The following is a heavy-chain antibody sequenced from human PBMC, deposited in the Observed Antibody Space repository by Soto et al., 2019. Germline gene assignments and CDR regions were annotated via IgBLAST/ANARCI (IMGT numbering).Heavy chain of an antibody. J-gene: IGHJ4*02. V-gene: IGHV3-23*01. CDR3: AKDRRAGGNYGFYSDF. D-gene: IGHD1-7*01. CDR2: SSATGAGT. Sequence: EVQLLASGGGLVQPGGSLRLSCAASGFTFSSYGMTWVRQAPGKGLEWVSFSSATGAGTYYADSVKGRFTISRDNSKNTLYLQMTSLRADDTAVYYCAKDRRAGGNYGFYSDFWGQGDLVIVSS. CDR1: GFTFSSYG.